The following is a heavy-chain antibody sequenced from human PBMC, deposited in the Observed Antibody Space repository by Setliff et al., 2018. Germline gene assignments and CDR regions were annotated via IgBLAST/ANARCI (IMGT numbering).Heavy chain of an antibody. CDR2: IYHSGST. D-gene: IGHD2-15*01. V-gene: IGHV4-38-2*01. Sequence: PSETLSLTCAVSGYFISSGYYWGWIRQPPGKGLEWIGSIYHSGSTYYNKSLKSRVTISVDTSKKQFSLKLSSVTAADTAVYYCSRRHCIGASCYSLNYFDYWGQGTLVTVSS. CDR3: SRRHCIGASCYSLNYFDY. J-gene: IGHJ4*02. CDR1: GYFISSGYY.